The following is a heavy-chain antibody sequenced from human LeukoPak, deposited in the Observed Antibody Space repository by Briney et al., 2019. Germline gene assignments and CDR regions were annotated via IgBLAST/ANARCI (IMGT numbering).Heavy chain of an antibody. D-gene: IGHD5-12*01. V-gene: IGHV1-2*02. CDR2: INPNSGGT. CDR3: ARDLYSGYGDLGH. Sequence: ASVKVSCKASGYTFTGYYMHWVRQAPGQGLEWMGWINPNSGGTNYAQKFQGRVTMTRDTSISTAYMELSRLRSDDTAVYYCARDLYSGYGDLGHWGQGTLVTVSS. J-gene: IGHJ4*02. CDR1: GYTFTGYY.